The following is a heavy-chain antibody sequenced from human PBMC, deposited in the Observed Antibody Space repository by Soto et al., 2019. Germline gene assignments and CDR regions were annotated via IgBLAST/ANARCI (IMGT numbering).Heavy chain of an antibody. CDR1: GDSVSSGSYY. D-gene: IGHD5-18*01. Sequence: SETLSLTCTVSGDSVSSGSYYWTWVRQPPGKGLEWIGYIYYSGSTNYNPSLQSRVTISVDTSKNQFSLKLTSVTAADTAFYYCARDIRGYSRAFDYWGPGTLVTVSS. CDR2: IYYSGST. J-gene: IGHJ4*02. V-gene: IGHV4-61*01. CDR3: ARDIRGYSRAFDY.